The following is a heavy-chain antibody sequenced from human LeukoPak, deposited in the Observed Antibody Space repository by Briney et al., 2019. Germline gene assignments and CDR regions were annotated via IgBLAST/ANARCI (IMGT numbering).Heavy chain of an antibody. J-gene: IGHJ4*02. CDR2: ISSSSSYI. V-gene: IGHV3-21*01. CDR3: ARASTFTTRYSSAQLQREFDY. Sequence: PGGSLRLSCAASGVTFSVYGMNWVRQAPGKGLEWVSSISSSSSYIYYADSVKGRFTISRDNAKNSLYLQMNSLRADDTAVYYCARASTFTTRYSSAQLQREFDYRGQGTLVTVSS. CDR1: GVTFSVYG. D-gene: IGHD6-19*01.